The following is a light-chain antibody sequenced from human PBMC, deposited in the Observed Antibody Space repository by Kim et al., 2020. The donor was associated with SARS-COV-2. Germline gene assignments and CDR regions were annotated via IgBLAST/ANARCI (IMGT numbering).Light chain of an antibody. CDR3: QHYRTSPYT. V-gene: IGKV3-20*01. J-gene: IGKJ2*01. CDR1: QSVSSSY. Sequence: EIVLTQSPGTLSLSPGERATLSCRASQSVSSSYLAWYQQKPGQAPRLHIYGASSRATGIPDRFSGSGSGTDFTLTISRLEPEDFAVYYCQHYRTSPYTFGQGTKLEI. CDR2: GAS.